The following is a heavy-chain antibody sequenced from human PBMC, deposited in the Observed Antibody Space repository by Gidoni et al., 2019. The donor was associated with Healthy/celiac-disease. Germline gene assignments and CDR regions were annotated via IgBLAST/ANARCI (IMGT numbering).Heavy chain of an antibody. Sequence: VQLLESGGGLVQPGGSLRLSCAAPGFTFSSYAMSWVRPAPGKGLEWVSAISGSGGSTYYADSVKGRFTISRDNSKNTLYLQMNSLRAEDTAVYYCANIVVVAAKFDYWGQGTLVTVSS. D-gene: IGHD2-15*01. CDR1: GFTFSSYA. CDR2: ISGSGGST. V-gene: IGHV3-23*01. J-gene: IGHJ4*02. CDR3: ANIVVVAAKFDY.